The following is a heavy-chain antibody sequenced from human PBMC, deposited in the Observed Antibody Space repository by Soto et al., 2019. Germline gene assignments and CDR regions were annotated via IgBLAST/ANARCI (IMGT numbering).Heavy chain of an antibody. CDR2: INPDNGNT. CDR3: ARGIATGQLDP. CDR1: GYTFTRYT. V-gene: IGHV1-3*01. J-gene: IGHJ5*02. D-gene: IGHD2-15*01. Sequence: QVQLVQSGAEVKKPGASVKISCKASGYTFTRYTMNWVRQAPGQRLEWMGWINPDNGNTKSSQKFQDRVIITRDTCASTAYMDLSSLRAEDTAVYYGARGIATGQLDPWGQGTLVTVAS.